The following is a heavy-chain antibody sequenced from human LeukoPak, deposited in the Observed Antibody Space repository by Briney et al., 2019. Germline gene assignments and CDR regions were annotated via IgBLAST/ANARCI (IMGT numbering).Heavy chain of an antibody. CDR2: IIPIFGTA. Sequence: ASVKVSCKASGGTFSSYAISWVRQAPGQGLEWMGGIIPIFGTANYAQKFQGRVTITADESTSTAYMELSSLRSEDTAVYYCATPLKWGEGYAFDIWGQGTMVTVSS. J-gene: IGHJ3*02. D-gene: IGHD1-26*01. CDR1: GGTFSSYA. CDR3: ATPLKWGEGYAFDI. V-gene: IGHV1-69*01.